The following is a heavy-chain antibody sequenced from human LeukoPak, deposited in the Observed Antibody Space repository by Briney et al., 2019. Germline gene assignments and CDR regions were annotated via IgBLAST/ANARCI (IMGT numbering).Heavy chain of an antibody. CDR3: AREYRLSMFGLVGNKNAFDI. D-gene: IGHD3/OR15-3a*01. CDR2: ICGSGATI. J-gene: IGHJ3*02. V-gene: IGHV3-11*04. Sequence: GGSLRLSCAASGFTFRDYYMSWIRQAPGTGLEWVSYICGSGATIYYADPVKRRFTISRNNAKNSLYLQMNSLRAEDTATYYCAREYRLSMFGLVGNKNAFDIWGQGTMVTVSS. CDR1: GFTFRDYY.